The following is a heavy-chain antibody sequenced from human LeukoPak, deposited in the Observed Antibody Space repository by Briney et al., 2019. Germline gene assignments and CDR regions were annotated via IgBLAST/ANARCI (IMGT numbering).Heavy chain of an antibody. D-gene: IGHD3-10*01. V-gene: IGHV4-30-4*08. CDR3: ARSLGQLLGFDP. CDR1: GGSTSSGDFY. J-gene: IGHJ5*02. CDR2: TFYSGST. Sequence: PSETLSLTCNVSGGSTSSGDFYWSWFRQSPGRGLEWIGHTFYSGSTNYSPSLASRVTISIDTSEKQFSLSLRSVTAADTAIYYCARSLGQLLGFDPWGPGTLDTVSS.